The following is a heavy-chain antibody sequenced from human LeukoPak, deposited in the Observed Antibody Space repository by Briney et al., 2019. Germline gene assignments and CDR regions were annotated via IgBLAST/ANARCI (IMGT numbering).Heavy chain of an antibody. CDR1: GGSMSNIF. Sequence: SETLSLTCNVSGGSMSNIFWTWMRQPPGKGLEWIGHVYSTGSTNYNPSLKGRVTISIDMSKNQFSLRLNSVTAADTAIYYCARVGLDLRSSSVFDHWGQGTLVTVSS. D-gene: IGHD3-3*01. CDR3: ARVGLDLRSSSVFDH. V-gene: IGHV4-59*01. J-gene: IGHJ4*02. CDR2: VYSTGST.